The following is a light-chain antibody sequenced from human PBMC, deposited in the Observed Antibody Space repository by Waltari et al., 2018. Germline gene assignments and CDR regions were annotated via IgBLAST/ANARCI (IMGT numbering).Light chain of an antibody. Sequence: EVVLTKSPDTLSVSPGERATLSCRTSRSVNSNLAWYQHKPGQAPRLLMYGASTRPTGIPARFSGSESGTEFTLTITSLQSEDFAVYYCQQYNNWPLTFGGGTKVEI. J-gene: IGKJ4*01. V-gene: IGKV3-15*01. CDR2: GAS. CDR1: RSVNSN. CDR3: QQYNNWPLT.